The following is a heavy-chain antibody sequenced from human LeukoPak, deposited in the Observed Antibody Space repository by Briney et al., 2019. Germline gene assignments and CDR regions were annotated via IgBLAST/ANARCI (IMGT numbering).Heavy chain of an antibody. J-gene: IGHJ5*02. D-gene: IGHD6-13*01. Sequence: ASVKVSCKASGYTFTSYGISWVRQAPGQGLEWMGWISAYNGNTNYAQKLQGRVTMTTDTSTSTAYMELRSLRSDDTAVYYCARVSPKQQLVRGRNWFDPWGQGTLVTVSS. CDR3: ARVSPKQQLVRGRNWFDP. CDR1: GYTFTSYG. CDR2: ISAYNGNT. V-gene: IGHV1-18*01.